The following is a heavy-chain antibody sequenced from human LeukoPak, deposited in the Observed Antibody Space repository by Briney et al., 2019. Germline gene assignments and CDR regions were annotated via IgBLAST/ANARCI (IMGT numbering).Heavy chain of an antibody. D-gene: IGHD6-13*01. CDR2: INTNTGNP. Sequence: GASVKVSCKASGDIFTTYSLNWVRQAPGQGLEWMGWINTNTGNPTYAQGFTGRFVFSLDTSVSTAYLQISSLKAEDTAVYYCARDSRIAAAGDFDYWGQGTLVTVSS. CDR3: ARDSRIAAAGDFDY. CDR1: GDIFTTYS. V-gene: IGHV7-4-1*02. J-gene: IGHJ4*02.